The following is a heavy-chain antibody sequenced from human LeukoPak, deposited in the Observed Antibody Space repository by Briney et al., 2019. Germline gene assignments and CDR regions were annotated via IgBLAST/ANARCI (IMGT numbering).Heavy chain of an antibody. CDR2: ISSSGSTI. CDR1: GFTFSDYY. Sequence: PGGSLRLSCAASGFTFSDYYMSWIRQAPGKGLEWVSYISSSGSTIYYADSVKGRFTISRDNAKNSLYLQMESLRAEDTAVYYCANFETVAAKVFDYWGQGTLVTVSS. D-gene: IGHD6-19*01. J-gene: IGHJ4*02. V-gene: IGHV3-11*04. CDR3: ANFETVAAKVFDY.